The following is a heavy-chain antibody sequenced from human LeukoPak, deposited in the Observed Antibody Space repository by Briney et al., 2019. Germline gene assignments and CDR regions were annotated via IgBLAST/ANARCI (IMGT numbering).Heavy chain of an antibody. CDR1: GGSISSYY. J-gene: IGHJ3*02. CDR2: ISNSGST. V-gene: IGHV4-59*12. CDR3: AREAVGATGAFDI. Sequence: KPSETLSLTCTVSGGSISSYYWSWIRQPPGKGLEWIGYISNSGSTNYNPSLKSRVTISVDKSKNQFSLKLSSVTAADTAVYYCAREAVGATGAFDIWGQGTMVTVSS. D-gene: IGHD1-26*01.